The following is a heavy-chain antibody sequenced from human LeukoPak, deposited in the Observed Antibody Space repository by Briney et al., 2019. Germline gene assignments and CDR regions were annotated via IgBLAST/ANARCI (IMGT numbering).Heavy chain of an antibody. CDR2: ISAYNGNT. CDR1: GYTFTSYG. J-gene: IGHJ6*02. V-gene: IGHV1-18*01. Sequence: ASVKVSCKASGYTFTSYGISWVRQAPGQGLEWMGWISAYNGNTNYAQKLQGRVTMTTDTSTSTAYMELRSLRSDDTAVYYCARALRNCSGGSCYPYYYYYYGMDVWGQGTTVTVSS. CDR3: ARALRNCSGGSCYPYYYYYYGMDV. D-gene: IGHD2-15*01.